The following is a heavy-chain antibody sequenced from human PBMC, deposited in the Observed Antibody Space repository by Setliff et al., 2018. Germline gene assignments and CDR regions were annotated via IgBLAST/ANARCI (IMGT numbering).Heavy chain of an antibody. V-gene: IGHV1-18*04. CDR3: AISTLSICSGGSCPNAFDV. CDR2: ISSYNDVT. D-gene: IGHD2-15*01. CDR1: GYMFRSYG. J-gene: IGHJ3*01. Sequence: ASVKVSCKASGYMFRSYGINWMRQAPGQGFEWMGWISSYNDVTNYAQSFQGRVTMTTDTSKSAAYMDLRGLRSDDTAVYYCAISTLSICSGGSCPNAFDVWGQGTMVTVSS.